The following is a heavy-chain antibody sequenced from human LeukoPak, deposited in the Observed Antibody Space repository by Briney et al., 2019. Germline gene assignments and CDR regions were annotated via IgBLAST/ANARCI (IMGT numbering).Heavy chain of an antibody. CDR2: IKEDGSEI. CDR1: GLTFSSYW. CDR3: ASLRQLWYAFDH. J-gene: IGHJ4*02. D-gene: IGHD5-18*01. V-gene: IGHV3-7*01. Sequence: GGSLRLSCAGSGLTFSSYWMSWVRQAPGKGLEWVANIKEDGSEIYYVDSVKGRFTISRDNAKNSLYVQMNSLRAEDTAVYYCASLRQLWYAFDHWGQGTLVTVSS.